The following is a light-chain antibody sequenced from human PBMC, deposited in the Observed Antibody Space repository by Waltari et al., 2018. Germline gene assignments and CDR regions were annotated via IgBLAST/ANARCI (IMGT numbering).Light chain of an antibody. CDR1: SSDVGCYNL. J-gene: IGLJ3*02. CDR2: EDN. Sequence: QSALTQPASVSGSPGQSITISCPGTSSDVGCYNLVSWYQQHPGKAPKLMIYEDNKRPSGVSNRFSGSKSGNTASLTISGLQAEDEADYYCCSYAGSSIWVFGGGTKLTVL. V-gene: IGLV2-23*01. CDR3: CSYAGSSIWV.